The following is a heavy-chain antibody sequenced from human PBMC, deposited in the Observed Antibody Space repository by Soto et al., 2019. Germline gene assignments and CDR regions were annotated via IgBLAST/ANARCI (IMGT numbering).Heavy chain of an antibody. V-gene: IGHV3-23*01. Sequence: ELQLLESGGGLVQPGGSLRLSCAASGFNFNSYGMTWVRQAPGXXXXXVSVISAGGGITYYADSVRGRLTXXXXNSXXXXXXXXXXXXXXXXXXXXXXXXXXXXXXXXXXDVWGQGTTVTVS. CDR3: XXXXXXXXXXXXXDV. J-gene: IGHJ6*02. CDR1: GFNFNSYG. CDR2: ISAGGGIT.